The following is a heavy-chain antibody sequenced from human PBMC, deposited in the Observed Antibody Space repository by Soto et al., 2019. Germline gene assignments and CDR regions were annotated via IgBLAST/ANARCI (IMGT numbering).Heavy chain of an antibody. CDR3: ARDRQHTYGNCFDP. J-gene: IGHJ5*01. CDR2: VYNSGST. CDR1: GGSISTYY. D-gene: IGHD4-17*01. V-gene: IGHV4-59*01. Sequence: PSETLSLTCPVSGGSISTYYWSWIRQPPGKGLGWIGYVYNSGSTKYNPSLKSRVTIWESTSKNQVSLRLTSVTAADTAVYYCARDRQHTYGNCFDPWGQGTLVTVSS.